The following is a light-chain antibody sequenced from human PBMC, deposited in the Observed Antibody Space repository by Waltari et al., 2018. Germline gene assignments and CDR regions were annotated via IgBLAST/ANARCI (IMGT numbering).Light chain of an antibody. CDR2: DVT. J-gene: IGLJ3*02. CDR3: SSRTNSITWV. Sequence: QSALTQPASVSGSPGQSITISCTATSRDFGANKYVPWYQQHPGKAPKVVIYDVTERPSGVSNRFSGSKSGSTASLTISGLQTEDEADYYCSSRTNSITWVFGGGTKVTVL. V-gene: IGLV2-14*03. CDR1: SRDFGANKY.